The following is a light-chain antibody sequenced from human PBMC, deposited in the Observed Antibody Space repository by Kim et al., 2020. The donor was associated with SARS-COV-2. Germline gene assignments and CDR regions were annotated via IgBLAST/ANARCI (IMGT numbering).Light chain of an antibody. J-gene: IGKJ4*01. CDR2: GEA. CDR1: QSVSSN. V-gene: IGKV3-15*01. CDR3: QQYNNWPLT. Sequence: SVSPGERATLSCRASQSVSSNLAWYQQKPGQAPRLLIYGEATRATGIPARFSGSGSGTEFTLTISSLQSEDFAVYYCQQYNNWPLTFGGGTKVEI.